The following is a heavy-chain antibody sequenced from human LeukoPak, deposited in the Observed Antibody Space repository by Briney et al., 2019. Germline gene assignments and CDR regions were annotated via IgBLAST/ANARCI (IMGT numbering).Heavy chain of an antibody. D-gene: IGHD5-12*01. J-gene: IGHJ4*02. V-gene: IGHV3-23*01. CDR2: ISGSGGST. CDR3: ARGRYSGYDLDY. CDR1: GFTFSSYA. Sequence: PGGSLRLSSAASGFTFSSYAMSWVRQAPGKGLEWVSAISGSGGSTYYAGSVKGRFTISRDNSKNTLYLQMNSLRAEDTAVYYCARGRYSGYDLDYWGQGTLVTVSS.